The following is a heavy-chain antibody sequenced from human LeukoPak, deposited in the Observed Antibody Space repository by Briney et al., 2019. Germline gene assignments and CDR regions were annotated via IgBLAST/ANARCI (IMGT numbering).Heavy chain of an antibody. Sequence: GASVKVSCKASGYTFTGYYMHWVRQAPGQGLEWMGRMNPNSGGTNYAQQFQGRVTMTSDTSTRTAYMELSRLRSDDTAVYYCARDRTVRGIINEGINWFDPWGQGTLVTVSS. J-gene: IGHJ5*01. V-gene: IGHV1-2*06. CDR2: MNPNSGGT. D-gene: IGHD3-10*01. CDR1: GYTFTGYY. CDR3: ARDRTVRGIINEGINWFDP.